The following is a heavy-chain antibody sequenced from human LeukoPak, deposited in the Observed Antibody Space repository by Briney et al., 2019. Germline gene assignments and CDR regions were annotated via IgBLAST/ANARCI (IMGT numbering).Heavy chain of an antibody. D-gene: IGHD5-18*01. V-gene: IGHV3-7*04. CDR2: IKQDGSEK. CDR3: ARGRTWIQLTSIQG. Sequence: GGSLRLSCAASGFTFSSYWMTWVRQAPGKGPEWVANIKQDGSEKYYVDSVKGRFTISRDNAKNSLYLQMNSLRAEDTAVYYCARGRTWIQLTSIQGGGQGTLVTVSS. CDR1: GFTFSSYW. J-gene: IGHJ4*02.